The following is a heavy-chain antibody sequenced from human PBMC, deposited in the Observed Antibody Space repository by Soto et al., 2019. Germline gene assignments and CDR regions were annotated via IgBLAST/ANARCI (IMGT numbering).Heavy chain of an antibody. Sequence: SLTCTVSGGSISRSSSYWGWIRQPPWKGLEWIGNIFYSGSSYYNPSLKSRVIISVDTSKNQFSLKLSSVTAADTAVYYCASGNGGRGWYYNWFNPWGQETLVTVSS. V-gene: IGHV4-39*01. CDR3: ASGNGGRGWYYNWFNP. J-gene: IGHJ5*02. D-gene: IGHD6-19*01. CDR1: GGSISRSSSY. CDR2: IFYSGSS.